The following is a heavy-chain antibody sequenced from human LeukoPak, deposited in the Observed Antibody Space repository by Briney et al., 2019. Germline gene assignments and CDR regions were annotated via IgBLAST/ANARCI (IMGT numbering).Heavy chain of an antibody. CDR3: DTDLGVLVRAFDI. D-gene: IGHD3-22*01. Sequence: SETLSLTWNLSGRSFSSYYWSWTRQPPGKRLEWIGYIYYSGSTSYNPSLKSRVTISVDTYKNQISLKLSPVTAADTAVYYCDTDLGVLVRAFDIGGQGTMVTVSS. CDR2: IYYSGST. J-gene: IGHJ3*02. V-gene: IGHV4-59*01. CDR1: GRSFSSYY.